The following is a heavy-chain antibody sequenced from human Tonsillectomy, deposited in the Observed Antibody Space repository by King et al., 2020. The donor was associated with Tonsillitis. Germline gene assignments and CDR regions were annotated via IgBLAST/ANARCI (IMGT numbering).Heavy chain of an antibody. CDR2: INHSGSI. J-gene: IGHJ3*02. CDR3: ASRWGLGAFDI. Sequence: HVQLQQWGAGLLKPSETLSLTCAVYGASFSADYWSWIRQPPGKGLAWIGEINHSGSINYNPSLKRRVTISVDTSKNQFSLKLSSVTAADTALYYCASRWGLGAFDIWGQGTMVTVSS. D-gene: IGHD2-21*01. V-gene: IGHV4-34*01. CDR1: GASFSADY.